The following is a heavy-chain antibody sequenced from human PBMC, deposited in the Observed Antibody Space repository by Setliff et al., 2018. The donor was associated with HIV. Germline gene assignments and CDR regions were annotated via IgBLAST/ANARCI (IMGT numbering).Heavy chain of an antibody. J-gene: IGHJ6*03. V-gene: IGHV1-69-2*01. Sequence: GASVKVSCKASGYTFTDYYMHWVQQAPGKGLEWVGRIHPENSETVYAAKFQGRAIMTADTSTDTAYMVLSRLRSEDTAVYYCATGYNFGPQTDYHYYYMDVWGKGTTVTVSS. CDR2: IHPENSET. CDR1: GYTFTDYY. CDR3: ATGYNFGPQTDYHYYYMDV. D-gene: IGHD5-18*01.